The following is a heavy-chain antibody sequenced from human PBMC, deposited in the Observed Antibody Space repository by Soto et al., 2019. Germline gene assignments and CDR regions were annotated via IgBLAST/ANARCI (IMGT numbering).Heavy chain of an antibody. CDR2: VKSKSDGGTA. J-gene: IGHJ6*02. D-gene: IGHD6-13*01. CDR1: GFTFSHAW. CDR3: TTAAAAIATTGSYYYGLDV. V-gene: IGHV3-15*01. Sequence: VGSLRLSCTASGFTFSHAWMTWVRQAPGKGLDWVGRVKSKSDGGTADYAAPVKGRFTISRDDSKNTMYLQMNSLKSEDTAVYYCTTAAAAIATTGSYYYGLDVWGQGTTV.